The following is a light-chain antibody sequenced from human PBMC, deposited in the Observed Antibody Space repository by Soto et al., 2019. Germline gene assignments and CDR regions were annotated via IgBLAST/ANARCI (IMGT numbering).Light chain of an antibody. V-gene: IGKV1-39*01. J-gene: IGKJ2*01. CDR2: TAS. CDR1: QSIINY. CDR3: QQSYSTPYT. Sequence: IQLTQSPSSLSASVGDRVTITCRASQSIINYLNWYQQRPGRAPELVIYTASSLQSGVPSRFSGSGSGTDFTLIISSLQPEYFATYHCQQSYSTPYTFGQGTKLEIK.